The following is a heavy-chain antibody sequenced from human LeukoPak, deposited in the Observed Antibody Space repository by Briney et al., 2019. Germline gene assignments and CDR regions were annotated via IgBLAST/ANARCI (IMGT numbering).Heavy chain of an antibody. V-gene: IGHV1-18*01. Sequence: ASVKVSCKASGYTFTSYGISWVRQAPGQGLEWMGWISAYNGNTNYAQKLQGRVTMTTDTSTSTAYMELRSLRSDDTAVYCCARDHYYDSSGYYYYYYYYMDVWGKGTTVTISS. D-gene: IGHD3-22*01. CDR1: GYTFTSYG. CDR2: ISAYNGNT. J-gene: IGHJ6*03. CDR3: ARDHYYDSSGYYYYYYYYMDV.